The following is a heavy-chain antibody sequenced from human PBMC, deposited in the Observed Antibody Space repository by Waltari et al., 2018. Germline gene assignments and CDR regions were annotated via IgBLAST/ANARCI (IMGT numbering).Heavy chain of an antibody. J-gene: IGHJ2*01. CDR3: AREYCGGTNCPGGWYFDL. D-gene: IGHD2-2*01. CDR2: IGVGGDT. V-gene: IGHV3-13*01. CDR1: GFTFSTFD. Sequence: EVQLVESGGGLVQPGGSLRLSCAASGFTFSTFDFHWVRQVTGKGLEWVSAIGVGGDTYYRDSVKVRFSISRENVRNSLYLQMSSLTAEDTAVYYCAREYCGGTNCPGGWYFDLWGRGTLVTVSS.